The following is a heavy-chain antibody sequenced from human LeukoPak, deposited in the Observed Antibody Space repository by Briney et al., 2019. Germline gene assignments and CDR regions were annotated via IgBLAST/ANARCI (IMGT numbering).Heavy chain of an antibody. CDR1: GYTFTSYG. J-gene: IGHJ3*02. CDR3: ARRTAEEHRDAFDI. V-gene: IGHV1-18*01. Sequence: GASVKVSCKASGYTFTSYGISWVRQAPGQGLEWMGWISAYNDNTNYAQKLQGRVTMTTDTSTSTAYMELRSLRSDDTAVYYRARRTAEEHRDAFDIWGQGTVVTVSS. D-gene: IGHD1-26*01. CDR2: ISAYNDNT.